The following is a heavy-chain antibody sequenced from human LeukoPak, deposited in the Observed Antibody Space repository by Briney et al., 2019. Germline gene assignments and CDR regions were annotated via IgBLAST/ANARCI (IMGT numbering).Heavy chain of an antibody. CDR1: GYTFTMYY. CDR3: VRGSGSYAGAFDI. Sequence: GASVKVSCKASGYTFTMYYVHWVRQAPGQVLEWMGVIDPTDGATTNAQRFQGRVTMTRDMSTTTVYMDLRSLRSEDTAVYYCVRGSGSYAGAFDIWGQGTMVTVSS. D-gene: IGHD1-26*01. V-gene: IGHV1-46*01. CDR2: IDPTDGAT. J-gene: IGHJ3*02.